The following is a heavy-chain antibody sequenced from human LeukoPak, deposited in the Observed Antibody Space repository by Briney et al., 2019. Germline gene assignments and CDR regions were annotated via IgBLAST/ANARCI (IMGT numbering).Heavy chain of an antibody. CDR1: GFTFSSYS. V-gene: IGHV3-21*01. Sequence: GGSLRLSCAASGFTFSSYSMNWVRQAPGKGLEWVSSISSSSSYIYYADSVEGRFTISRDNAKNSLYLQMNSLRAEDTAVYYCARAVPYCSSTGCSHYYYMDVWGKGTTVTVSS. CDR2: ISSSSSYI. J-gene: IGHJ6*03. D-gene: IGHD2-2*01. CDR3: ARAVPYCSSTGCSHYYYMDV.